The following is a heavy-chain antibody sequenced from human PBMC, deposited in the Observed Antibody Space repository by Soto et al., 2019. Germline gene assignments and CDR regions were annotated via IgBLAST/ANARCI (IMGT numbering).Heavy chain of an antibody. V-gene: IGHV3-53*02. Sequence: EVQLVETGGGLIQPGGSLRLSCAASGFTVSSNYMSWVRQAPGKGLEWVSVIYSGGSTYYADSVKGRFTISRDNSKNTLYLQMNSLRAEDTAVYYCARVYGDYFTDAFDIWGPGTMVTVSS. J-gene: IGHJ3*02. CDR2: IYSGGST. CDR1: GFTVSSNY. CDR3: ARVYGDYFTDAFDI. D-gene: IGHD4-17*01.